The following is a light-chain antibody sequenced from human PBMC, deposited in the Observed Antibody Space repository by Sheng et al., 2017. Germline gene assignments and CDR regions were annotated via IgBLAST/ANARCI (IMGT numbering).Light chain of an antibody. V-gene: IGKV1-5*03. CDR1: QSISSW. CDR2: KAS. J-gene: IGKJ2*01. Sequence: DIQMTQSPSTLSASVGDRVTITCRASQSISSWLAWYQQKPGKAPKLLIYKASSLESGVPSRFSGSGSGKYFTFTISSLQPEDIATYYCQQYDRLPYTFGQGTKLKI. CDR3: QQYDRLPYT.